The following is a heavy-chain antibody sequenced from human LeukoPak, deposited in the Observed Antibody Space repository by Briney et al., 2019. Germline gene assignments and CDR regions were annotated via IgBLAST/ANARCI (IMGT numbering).Heavy chain of an antibody. J-gene: IGHJ4*02. CDR3: ARGGWELLLSTFDY. V-gene: IGHV3-48*03. Sequence: GGTLRLSCAASGFTFSSYEMNWVRQAPGKGLEWVSYINSSGSTIYYADSVKGRFTISRDNAKNSLYLQMNSLRAEDTAVYYCARGGWELLLSTFDYWGQGTLVAVSS. CDR2: INSSGSTI. D-gene: IGHD1-26*01. CDR1: GFTFSSYE.